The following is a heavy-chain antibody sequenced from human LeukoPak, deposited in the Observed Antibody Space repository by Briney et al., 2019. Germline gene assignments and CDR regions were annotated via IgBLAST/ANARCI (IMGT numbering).Heavy chain of an antibody. J-gene: IGHJ4*02. Sequence: SVKVSCKASGGTFNSYTITWLRQPPGQGLEGRGGIIPNSGTTKYAQKFQGRVTITADESTSTAYMELSSLRSDDTALYYCARDGYCNSGSCYEFGNFDYWGQGTLIIVSS. CDR3: ARDGYCNSGSCYEFGNFDY. D-gene: IGHD2-2*03. CDR2: IIPNSGTT. CDR1: GGTFNSYT. V-gene: IGHV1-69*13.